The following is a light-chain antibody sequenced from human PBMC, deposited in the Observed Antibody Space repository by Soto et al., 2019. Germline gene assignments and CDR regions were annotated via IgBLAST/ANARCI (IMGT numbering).Light chain of an antibody. CDR1: QTVSRY. Sequence: EMVLTQSPSTLALSPGDRATLSCGASQTVSRYLAWYQQKPGKAPRLLIYDASNRATGIPARFSGSGSGTDFTLTISSVEAEDFGVYYCQQRSNWPPAFGQGTRLEIK. V-gene: IGKV3-11*01. CDR2: DAS. CDR3: QQRSNWPPA. J-gene: IGKJ5*01.